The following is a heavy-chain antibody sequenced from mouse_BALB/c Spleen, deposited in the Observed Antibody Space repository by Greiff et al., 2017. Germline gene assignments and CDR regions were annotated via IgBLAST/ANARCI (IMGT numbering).Heavy chain of an antibody. CDR2: ISSGSSTI. CDR1: GFTFSSFG. Sequence: EVKLVESGGGLVQPGGSRKLSCAASGFTFSSFGMHWVRQAPEKGLEWVAYISSGSSTIYYADTVKGRFTISRDNAKNTLYLQMSSLKSEDTAMYYCARQGITTVVATEDYAMDYWGQGTSVTVSS. V-gene: IGHV5-17*02. CDR3: ARQGITTVVATEDYAMDY. D-gene: IGHD1-1*01. J-gene: IGHJ4*01.